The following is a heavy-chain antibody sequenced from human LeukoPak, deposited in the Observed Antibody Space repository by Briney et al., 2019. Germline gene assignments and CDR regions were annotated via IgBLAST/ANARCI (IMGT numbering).Heavy chain of an antibody. CDR2: INSNGDGT. Sequence: GGSLRLSCSASGFTFSNYAMNWVRQAPGKGLEYVSGINSNGDGTHHADSVKGRFTISRDNSKDMLYLQMRSLRVEDTAVYYCVKTIVGVTFDYWGQGTLVTVSS. CDR1: GFTFSNYA. V-gene: IGHV3-64D*09. D-gene: IGHD1-26*01. CDR3: VKTIVGVTFDY. J-gene: IGHJ4*02.